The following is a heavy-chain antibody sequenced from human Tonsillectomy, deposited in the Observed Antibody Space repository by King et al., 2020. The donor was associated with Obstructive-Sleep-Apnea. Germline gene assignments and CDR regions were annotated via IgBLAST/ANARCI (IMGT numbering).Heavy chain of an antibody. J-gene: IGHJ4*02. V-gene: IGHV4-59*02. CDR1: GDSVSSYY. CDR2: LYDGGST. CDR3: ARGHSGSYYQLDY. Sequence: QLQESGPGLVKPPETLSLTCTVSGDSVSSYYWNWIRQPPGKGLEWIGYLYDGGSTDYNPSLKSRVTISIDTSKNQFSLKLNSVTAADTAVYYCARGHSGSYYQLDYWDQGTLVTVSS. D-gene: IGHD1-26*01.